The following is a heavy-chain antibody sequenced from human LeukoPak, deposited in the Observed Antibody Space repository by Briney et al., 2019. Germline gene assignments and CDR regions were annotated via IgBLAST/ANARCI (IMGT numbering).Heavy chain of an antibody. CDR2: FDPEDGET. Sequence: ASVKVSCKVSGYTLTELSMHWVRQAPGKGLEWMGGFDPEDGETIYAQKFQGRVTMTEDTSTDTAYMELSSLRSEDTAVYYCARNWGIQYPPHYIFHYWGQGTLVTVSS. V-gene: IGHV1-24*01. CDR3: ARNWGIQYPPHYIFHY. CDR1: GYTLTELS. D-gene: IGHD4-11*01. J-gene: IGHJ4*02.